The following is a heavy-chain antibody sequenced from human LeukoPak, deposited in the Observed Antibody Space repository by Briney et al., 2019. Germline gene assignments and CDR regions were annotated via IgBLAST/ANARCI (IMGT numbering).Heavy chain of an antibody. Sequence: PGGSLRLSCAASGFTFSDYWMTWVRQAPGKGLKWVANIKQDGSEKNYVDSVKGRFTVSRDNAKNSLYLQMNSLRVEDTAVYYCARLLYAAGSEYWGQGTLVTVSS. V-gene: IGHV3-7*05. J-gene: IGHJ4*02. CDR2: IKQDGSEK. CDR3: ARLLYAAGSEY. D-gene: IGHD6-13*01. CDR1: GFTFSDYW.